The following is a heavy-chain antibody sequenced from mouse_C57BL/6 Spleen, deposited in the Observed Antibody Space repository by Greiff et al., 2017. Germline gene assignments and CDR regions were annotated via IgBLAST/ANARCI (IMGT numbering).Heavy chain of an antibody. V-gene: IGHV1-59*01. Sequence: QVQLQQPGAELVRPGTSVKLSCKASGYTFTSYWMHWVKQRPGQGLEWIGMIDPSDSYTNYNQKFKGKATLTVDTSSSTAYMQLSSLTSEDSAVYYCARGNSYAMDYWGQGTSVTVSS. CDR2: IDPSDSYT. CDR3: ARGNSYAMDY. CDR1: GYTFTSYW. J-gene: IGHJ4*01. D-gene: IGHD2-1*01.